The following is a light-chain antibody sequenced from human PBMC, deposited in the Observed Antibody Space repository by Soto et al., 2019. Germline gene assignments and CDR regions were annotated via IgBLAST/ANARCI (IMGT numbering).Light chain of an antibody. CDR3: QQYDSYPWT. CDR2: DVS. V-gene: IGKV1-5*01. J-gene: IGKJ1*01. CDR1: QRISYW. Sequence: DIQMTQSPSTLSASVGDRVTITCRASQRISYWLAWYQQKPGKAPKFLIYDVSTLESGVPSRFSGSGSGTEFPLNISSLEPDDFATYFCQQYDSYPWTFGHGTKVEIK.